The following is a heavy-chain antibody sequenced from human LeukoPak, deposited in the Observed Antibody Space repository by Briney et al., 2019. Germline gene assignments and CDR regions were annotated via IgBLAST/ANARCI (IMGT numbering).Heavy chain of an antibody. V-gene: IGHV1-8*01. CDR1: GYTFTSYD. Sequence: ASVKVSCKASGYTFTSYDINWVRQATGQGLEWMGWMNPNSGNTGYAQKLQGRVTMTRNTSISTAYMELSSLRSEDTAVYYCAIYSSTNWFDPWGQGTLVTVSS. CDR2: MNPNSGNT. CDR3: AIYSSTNWFDP. J-gene: IGHJ5*02. D-gene: IGHD6-13*01.